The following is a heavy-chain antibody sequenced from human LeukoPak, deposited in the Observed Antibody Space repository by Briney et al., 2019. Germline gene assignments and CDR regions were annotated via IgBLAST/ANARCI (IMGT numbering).Heavy chain of an antibody. CDR1: GGTFSSYA. CDR3: ARILADSSGYYYVSAAFDT. CDR2: IIPILGIA. D-gene: IGHD3-22*01. V-gene: IGHV1-69*04. J-gene: IGHJ3*02. Sequence: SVKVSCKASGGTFSSYAISWVRQAPGQGLEWMGRIIPILGIANYAQKFQGRVTITADKSTSTAYMELSSLRSEDTAVYYCARILADSSGYYYVSAAFDTWGQGTMVTVSS.